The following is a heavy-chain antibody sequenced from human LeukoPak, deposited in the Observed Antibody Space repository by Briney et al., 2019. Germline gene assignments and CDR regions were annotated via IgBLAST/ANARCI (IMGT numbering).Heavy chain of an antibody. Sequence: GGSLRLSCPASGFTFSSHWMSWVGQAPRNGLEGVANIKQDGSEKDYVDSVKGRVTISRDNAKTSLYLQMNSLRAEDTAVYYCARVRRAGTTYYYYYYMDVWGKGTTVTVSS. V-gene: IGHV3-7*01. CDR3: ARVRRAGTTYYYYYYMDV. CDR1: GFTFSSHW. CDR2: IKQDGSEK. J-gene: IGHJ6*03. D-gene: IGHD6-19*01.